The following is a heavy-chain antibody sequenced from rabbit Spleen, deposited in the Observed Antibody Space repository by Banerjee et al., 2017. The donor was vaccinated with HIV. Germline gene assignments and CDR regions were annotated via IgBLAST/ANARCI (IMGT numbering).Heavy chain of an antibody. D-gene: IGHD2-1*01. J-gene: IGHJ4*01. CDR1: GIDFSSYYY. Sequence: QQQLEESGGGLVKPGGTLTLTCKASGIDFSSYYYICWVRQAPGKGLEWIACIYAGDGSTVYASWAKGRFTISKTSSTTVTLQMTSLTAADTATYFCARGSATMTMVITGYYFNLWGPGTLVTVS. V-gene: IGHV1S45*01. CDR3: ARGSATMTMVITGYYFNL. CDR2: IYAGDGST.